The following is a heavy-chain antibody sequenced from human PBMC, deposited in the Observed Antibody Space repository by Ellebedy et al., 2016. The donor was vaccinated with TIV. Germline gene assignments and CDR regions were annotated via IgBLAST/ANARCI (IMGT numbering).Heavy chain of an antibody. D-gene: IGHD6-19*01. CDR2: IYYSGST. Sequence: SETLSLXXTVSGGSISSYYWSWIRQPPGKGLEWIGYIYYSGSTNYNPSLKSRVTISVDTSKNQFSLKLSSVTAADTAVFYCARGGLVRRWFDPWGQGTLVTVSS. CDR1: GGSISSYY. CDR3: ARGGLVRRWFDP. J-gene: IGHJ5*02. V-gene: IGHV4-59*12.